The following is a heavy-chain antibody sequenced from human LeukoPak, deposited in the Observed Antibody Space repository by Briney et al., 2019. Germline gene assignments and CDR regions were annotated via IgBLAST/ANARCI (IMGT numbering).Heavy chain of an antibody. CDR1: GYSFTSYH. V-gene: IGHV1-8*01. D-gene: IGHD3/OR15-3a*01. Sequence: GASVKVSCKASGYSFTSYHINWVRQAPGQGLEWMGWLNPHSGDTGYVQKFQGRVTMTRNSSISTAYMELSSLRSEDTAVYYCARGQWYDVLTGYYRHNWFDPWGQGTLVTVSS. J-gene: IGHJ5*02. CDR3: ARGQWYDVLTGYYRHNWFDP. CDR2: LNPHSGDT.